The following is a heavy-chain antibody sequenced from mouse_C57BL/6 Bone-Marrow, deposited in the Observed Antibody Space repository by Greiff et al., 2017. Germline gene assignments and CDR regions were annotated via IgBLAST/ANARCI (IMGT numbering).Heavy chain of an antibody. V-gene: IGHV1-85*01. CDR3: ARRVYYYGMAY. J-gene: IGHJ3*01. CDR1: GYTFTSYD. CDR2: IYPRDGST. Sequence: VKVVESGPELVKPGASVKLSCKASGYTFTSYDINWVKQRPGQGLEWIGWIYPRDGSTKYNEKFKGKATLTVDTSSSTAYMELHSLTSEDSAVYFCARRVYYYGMAYWGQGTLVTVSA. D-gene: IGHD1-1*01.